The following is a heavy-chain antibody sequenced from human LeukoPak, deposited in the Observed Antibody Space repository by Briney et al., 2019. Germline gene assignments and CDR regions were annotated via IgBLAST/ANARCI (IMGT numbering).Heavy chain of an antibody. CDR2: ISGNGGST. Sequence: GGSLRLSCAASGFTFSSYAMHWVRQAPGKGLEYVSAISGNGGSTYYANSVKGRFTISRDNSKNTLYLQMGSLRAEDMAVYYCARVVSSSGFDYGMNVWGQGITVTVSS. CDR1: GFTFSSYA. CDR3: ARVVSSSGFDYGMNV. V-gene: IGHV3-64*01. J-gene: IGHJ6*02. D-gene: IGHD6-6*01.